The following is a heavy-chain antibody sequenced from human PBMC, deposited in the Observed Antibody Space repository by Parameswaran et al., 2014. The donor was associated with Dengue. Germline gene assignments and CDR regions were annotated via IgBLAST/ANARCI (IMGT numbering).Heavy chain of an antibody. CDR3: ARQDVVVVPAAIERYFDY. CDR2: IYYSGST. V-gene: IGHV4-39*01. D-gene: IGHD2-2*02. Sequence: WIRQPPGKGLEWIGSIYYSGSTYYNPSLKSRVTISVDTSKNQFSLKLSSVTAADTAVYYCARQDVVVVPAAIERYFDYWGQGTLVTVSS. J-gene: IGHJ4*02.